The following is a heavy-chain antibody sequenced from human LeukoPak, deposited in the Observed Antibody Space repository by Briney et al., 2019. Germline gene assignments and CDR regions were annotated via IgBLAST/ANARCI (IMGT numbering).Heavy chain of an antibody. CDR3: ARGNYNNGWYYFDY. J-gene: IGHJ4*02. CDR2: ISYDGVNK. CDR1: GITFSGYG. V-gene: IGHV3-33*01. Sequence: GGSLRLSCAASGITFSGYGMHWIRQAPGKGLEWVAFISYDGVNKFYADPVKGRFTTSSDSSKNILFLQMNSLRADDTAVYYCARGNYNNGWYYFDYWGQGTLVTVSS. D-gene: IGHD6-19*01.